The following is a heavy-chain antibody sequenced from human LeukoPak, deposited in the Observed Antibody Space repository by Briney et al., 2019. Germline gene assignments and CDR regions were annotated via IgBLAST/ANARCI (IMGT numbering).Heavy chain of an antibody. Sequence: PGGSLRLSWAASGFTVTSYAISCVRQTPGKWLECLSFISDSSVGDSTAHAASVRGRFTTSRESSKSRMYWKMKSLRGEDTAVYYCTRVSTTGVGGRGYFDQWGQGTQVTVSS. D-gene: IGHD1-1*01. V-gene: IGHV3-23*01. CDR1: GFTVTSYA. CDR2: ISDSSVGDST. J-gene: IGHJ4*02. CDR3: TRVSTTGVGGRGYFDQ.